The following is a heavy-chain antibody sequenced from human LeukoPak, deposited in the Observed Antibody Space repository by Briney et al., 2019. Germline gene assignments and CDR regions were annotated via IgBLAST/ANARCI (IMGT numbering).Heavy chain of an antibody. V-gene: IGHV1-8*01. Sequence: ASVKVSCKASGYTFTSYDINWVRQATGQGLEWMGWMNPNSGNTGYAQKFQGRVTMTRNTSISTAYMELSSLRSEDTAVYYCARLVASRLSWFDPCGQGTLVTVSS. CDR2: MNPNSGNT. CDR1: GYTFTSYD. CDR3: ARLVASRLSWFDP. J-gene: IGHJ5*02. D-gene: IGHD6-6*01.